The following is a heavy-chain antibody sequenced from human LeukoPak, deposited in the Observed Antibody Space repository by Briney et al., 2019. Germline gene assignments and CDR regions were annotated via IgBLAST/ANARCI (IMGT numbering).Heavy chain of an antibody. J-gene: IGHJ6*02. V-gene: IGHV4-4*07. D-gene: IGHD3-10*01. CDR2: IYTSGST. CDR3: AREDRMVRGSPGYYYYYYGMDV. Sequence: PSETLSLICTVSGRSISNYYWSWLRQPAGKGLEWIGRIYTSGSTNYNPSLKSRVTISVDTSKNQFSLKLSSVTAADTAVYYCAREDRMVRGSPGYYYYYYGMDVWGQGTTVTVSS. CDR1: GRSISNYY.